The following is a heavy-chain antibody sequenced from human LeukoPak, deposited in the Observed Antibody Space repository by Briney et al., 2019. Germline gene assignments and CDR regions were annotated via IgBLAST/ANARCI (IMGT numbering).Heavy chain of an antibody. CDR3: VKDRSGYDYFDF. Sequence: GGSLRLSCSASGFTFSRYDMRWVRQAPGKGLEYVSAISSNGGSTYYADSVKGRFTISRDNSKNTLYLQMSSLRAEDTAVYYCVKDRSGYDYFDFWGQGTLVTVSS. V-gene: IGHV3-64D*09. J-gene: IGHJ4*02. D-gene: IGHD5-12*01. CDR2: ISSNGGST. CDR1: GFTFSRYD.